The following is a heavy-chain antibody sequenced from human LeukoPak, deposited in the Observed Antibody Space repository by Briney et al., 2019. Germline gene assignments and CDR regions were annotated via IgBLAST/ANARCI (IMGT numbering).Heavy chain of an antibody. D-gene: IGHD3-9*01. V-gene: IGHV3-9*01. CDR3: ARAIGNFDWFPIPPHYYYYYMDV. CDR1: GFTFDDYA. J-gene: IGHJ6*03. Sequence: GGSLRLSCAASGFTFDDYAMHWVRQVPGKGLEWVSGINWNSDSIGYADSVKGRFTTSRDNAKNSLYLQMNSLRAEDTAVYYCARAIGNFDWFPIPPHYYYYYMDVWGKGTTVTVSS. CDR2: INWNSDSI.